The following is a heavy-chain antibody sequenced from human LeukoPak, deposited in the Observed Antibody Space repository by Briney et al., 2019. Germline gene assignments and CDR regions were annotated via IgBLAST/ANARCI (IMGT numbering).Heavy chain of an antibody. J-gene: IGHJ3*02. D-gene: IGHD3-16*02. V-gene: IGHV3-74*01. CDR1: GFTFSSYA. CDR2: LNNDGSSI. CDR3: ATGNYHGFDI. Sequence: GGSLRLSCAASGFTFSSYAMSWVRQAPGKGLVWVSCLNNDGSSIRYADSVRGRFTISRDNAKNTLYLQMNSLRAGDTAVYYCATGNYHGFDIWGQGTMVTVSS.